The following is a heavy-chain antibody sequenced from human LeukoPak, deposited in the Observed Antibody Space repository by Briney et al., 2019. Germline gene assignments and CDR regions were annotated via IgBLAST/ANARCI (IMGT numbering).Heavy chain of an antibody. CDR2: LYSNSIT. V-gene: IGHV3-53*01. CDR1: GFTVNNNY. Sequence: GGSLRLSCAASGFTVNNNYMTWVRQAPGKGLEWVSVLYSNSITYYADSVKGRFTISRDSSKNTLYLQMNSLRAEDTAVYYCARGITMMIVAPGYWGQGTVVTVSS. CDR3: ARGITMMIVAPGY. D-gene: IGHD3-22*01. J-gene: IGHJ4*02.